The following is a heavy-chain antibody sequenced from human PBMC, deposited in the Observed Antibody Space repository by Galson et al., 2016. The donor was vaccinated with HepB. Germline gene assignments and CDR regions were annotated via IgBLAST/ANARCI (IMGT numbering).Heavy chain of an antibody. V-gene: IGHV1-18*01. Sequence: SVKVSCKASGYTFTSYGISWVRQAPGQGLEWMGWISAYNGNTNYAQNLQGRVTMTTDTPTRPAYMELRSLRADDTAVYYCARVPDYYDSRGYYYSFDYWGQGTLVTVSS. J-gene: IGHJ4*02. CDR3: ARVPDYYDSRGYYYSFDY. CDR2: ISAYNGNT. CDR1: GYTFTSYG. D-gene: IGHD3-22*01.